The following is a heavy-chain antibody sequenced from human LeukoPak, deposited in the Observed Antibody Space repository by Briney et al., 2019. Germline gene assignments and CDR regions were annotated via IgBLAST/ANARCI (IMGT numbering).Heavy chain of an antibody. J-gene: IGHJ4*02. CDR3: TTAGYSSRDRFLDY. Sequence: GGSLRLSCAASGFTFSNAWMSWVRQAPGKGLEWVGRIKSKTDGGTTDYAAPVKGRFTISRDDSKNTLYLQMNSLKTEDTAVYYCTTAGYSSRDRFLDYWGQGTLVTVSS. CDR1: GFTFSNAW. D-gene: IGHD6-13*01. CDR2: IKSKTDGGTT. V-gene: IGHV3-15*01.